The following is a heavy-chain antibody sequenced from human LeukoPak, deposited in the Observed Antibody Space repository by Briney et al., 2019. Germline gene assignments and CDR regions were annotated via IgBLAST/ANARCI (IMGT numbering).Heavy chain of an antibody. J-gene: IGHJ5*02. CDR2: INHSGST. D-gene: IGHD3-22*01. CDR1: GGSFSGYY. Sequence: SETLSLTCAVYGGSFSGYYWSWIRQPPGKGLEWIGEINHSGSTNYNPSLKSRVTISVDTSKNQFSLKLNSVTAADTAVYYCARVEYYYDSSGSNWFDPWGQGTLVTVSS. V-gene: IGHV4-34*01. CDR3: ARVEYYYDSSGSNWFDP.